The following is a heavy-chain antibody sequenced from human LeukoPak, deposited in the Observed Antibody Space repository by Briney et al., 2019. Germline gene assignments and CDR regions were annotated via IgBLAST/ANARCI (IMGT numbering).Heavy chain of an antibody. CDR2: IYHSGST. J-gene: IGHJ4*02. V-gene: IGHV4-38-2*02. D-gene: IGHD1-26*01. CDR3: ASGSYYFDY. Sequence: SETLSLTCTVSGYSISSGYYWGWIRQPPGKGLEWIGSIYHSGSTYYNPSPKSRVTISVDTSKNQFSLKLSSVTAADTAVYYCASGSYYFDYWGQGTLVTVSS. CDR1: GYSISSGYY.